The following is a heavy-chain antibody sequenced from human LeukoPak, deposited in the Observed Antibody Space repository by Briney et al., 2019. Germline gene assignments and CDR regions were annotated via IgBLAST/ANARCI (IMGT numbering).Heavy chain of an antibody. Sequence: PGGSLRLSCAASGFTFSSYSMNWVHQAPGKGLEWISYISSSSRTIYYADSAKGRFTISRDNAKNSLFLQMNSLRAEDTAVYYCARSNYYDSSGYPSFDNWGQGTLVTVSS. V-gene: IGHV3-48*04. J-gene: IGHJ4*02. CDR2: ISSSSRTI. CDR3: ARSNYYDSSGYPSFDN. D-gene: IGHD3-22*01. CDR1: GFTFSSYS.